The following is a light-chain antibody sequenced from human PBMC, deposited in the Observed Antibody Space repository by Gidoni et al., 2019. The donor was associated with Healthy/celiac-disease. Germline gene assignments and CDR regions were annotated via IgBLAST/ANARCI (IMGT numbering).Light chain of an antibody. CDR3: QSADSSGTYPV. V-gene: IGLV3-25*03. J-gene: IGLJ2*01. CDR1: ALPTQY. CDR2: KDS. Sequence: SYELTQPPSVSVSPGQTARITCSGDALPTQYAHWYQQNPGQAPVLVIYKDSERPSGIPERFSGSSSGTTVTLTISGVQAEDEADYYCQSADSSGTYPVFGGGTKLTVL.